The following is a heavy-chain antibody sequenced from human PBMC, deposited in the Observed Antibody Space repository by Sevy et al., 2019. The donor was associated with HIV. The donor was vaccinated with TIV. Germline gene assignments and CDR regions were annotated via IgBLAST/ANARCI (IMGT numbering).Heavy chain of an antibody. CDR2: ISWNSSSI. CDR1: GFTFDDYA. J-gene: IGHJ3*02. CDR3: AKDTNMVRGASGAFDI. V-gene: IGHV3-9*01. D-gene: IGHD3-10*01. Sequence: GGSLRLSCAASGFTFDDYAMHWVRQAPGKGLEWVSGISWNSSSIGYADSVKGRFTISRDNAKNSLYLQMNSLRAEDTALSYCAKDTNMVRGASGAFDIWGQGTMVTVSS.